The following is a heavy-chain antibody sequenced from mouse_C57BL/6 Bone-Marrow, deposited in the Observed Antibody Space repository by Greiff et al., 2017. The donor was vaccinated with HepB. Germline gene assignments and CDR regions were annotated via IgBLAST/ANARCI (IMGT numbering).Heavy chain of an antibody. Sequence: ESGPELVKPGASVKLSCKASGYTFTSYDINWVKQRPGQGLEWIGWIYPRDGSTKYNEKFKGKATLTVDTSSSTAYMELHSLTSEDSAVYFCARWYYGSSSSYWYFDVWGTGTTVTVSS. D-gene: IGHD1-1*01. V-gene: IGHV1-85*01. J-gene: IGHJ1*03. CDR1: GYTFTSYD. CDR2: IYPRDGST. CDR3: ARWYYGSSSSYWYFDV.